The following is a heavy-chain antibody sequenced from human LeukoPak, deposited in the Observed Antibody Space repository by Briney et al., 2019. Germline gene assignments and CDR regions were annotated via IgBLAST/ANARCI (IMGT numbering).Heavy chain of an antibody. CDR3: ARAPRHYYDSSGYVDY. J-gene: IGHJ4*02. V-gene: IGHV3-48*03. CDR2: ISSSGSTI. CDR1: GFTFSSYE. Sequence: GGSLRLSCAASGFTFSSYEMNWVPQAPGKGLEWVSYISSSGSTIYYADSVKGRFTISRDNAKNSLYLQMNSERAEDTAVYYCARAPRHYYDSSGYVDYWGQGTLVTVSS. D-gene: IGHD3-22*01.